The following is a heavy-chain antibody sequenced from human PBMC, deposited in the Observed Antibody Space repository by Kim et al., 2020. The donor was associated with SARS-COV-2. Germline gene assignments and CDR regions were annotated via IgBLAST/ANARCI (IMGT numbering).Heavy chain of an antibody. D-gene: IGHD2-15*01. CDR1: GFTLSRYA. V-gene: IGHV3-23*01. CDR2: IGISGGST. J-gene: IGHJ4*02. Sequence: GGSLRLSCAASGFTLSRYAMSWVRQTPGKGLEWVSGIGISGGSTYYADSVKGRFTISRDNSKNTLYLQMSSLRAEDTAVYYCAKGRDRWSYFDYWGQGTL. CDR3: AKGRDRWSYFDY.